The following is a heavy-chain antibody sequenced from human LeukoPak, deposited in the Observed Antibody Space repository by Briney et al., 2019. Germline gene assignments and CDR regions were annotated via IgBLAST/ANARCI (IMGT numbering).Heavy chain of an antibody. J-gene: IGHJ4*02. V-gene: IGHV3-53*01. CDR3: ARPYDSSGYALGY. D-gene: IGHD3-22*01. CDR1: GFTVSSNY. CDR2: IYSGGST. Sequence: GGSLRLSCAASGFTVSSNYMSWVRQAPGKGLEWVSVIYSGGSTYYADSVKGRFTISRDNSKNTLYLQMNSLRAEDTAVYYCARPYDSSGYALGYWGQGTPVTVSS.